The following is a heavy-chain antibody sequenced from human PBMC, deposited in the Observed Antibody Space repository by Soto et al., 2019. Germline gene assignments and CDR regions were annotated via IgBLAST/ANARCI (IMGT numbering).Heavy chain of an antibody. CDR2: IYYSGST. V-gene: IGHV4-39*01. D-gene: IGHD2-2*01. CDR1: GGSISSSSYY. Sequence: SETLSLTCTVSGGSISSSSYYWGWIRQPPGKGLEWIGSIYYSGSTYYNPSLKSRVTISVDTSKNQFSLKLSSVTAADTAVYYCARHAPLVGYCSSTSCANNWFDPWGQGTLVTVSS. CDR3: ARHAPLVGYCSSTSCANNWFDP. J-gene: IGHJ5*02.